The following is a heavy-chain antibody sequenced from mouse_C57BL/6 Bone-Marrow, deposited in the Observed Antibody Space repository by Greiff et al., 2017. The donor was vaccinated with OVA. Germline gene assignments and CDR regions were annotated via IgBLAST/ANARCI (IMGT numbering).Heavy chain of an antibody. D-gene: IGHD1-1*01. CDR2: ILPGSGST. CDR1: GYTFTGYW. Sequence: QVQLKEPGAELMKPGASVKLSCKATGYTFTGYWIEWVKQRPGHGLEWIGEILPGSGSTNYNEKFKGKATFTAATSSNTAYMQLSSLTTEDSDIYYCARGITTGLGAMDYWGQGTSVTVSS. J-gene: IGHJ4*01. V-gene: IGHV1-9*01. CDR3: ARGITTGLGAMDY.